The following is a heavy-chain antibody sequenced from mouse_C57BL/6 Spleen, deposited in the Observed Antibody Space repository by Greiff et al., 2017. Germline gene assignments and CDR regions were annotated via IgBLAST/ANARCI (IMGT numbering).Heavy chain of an antibody. D-gene: IGHD2-3*01. V-gene: IGHV5-4*03. CDR1: GFTFSSYA. CDR2: ISDGGSYT. J-gene: IGHJ1*03. CDR3: ARGYDGYWYFDV. Sequence: EVNVVESGGGLVKPGGSLKLSCAASGFTFSSYAMSWVRQTPEKRLEWVATISDGGSYTYYPDNVKGRFTISRDNAKNNLYLQMSQLKSEDTAMYYCARGYDGYWYFDVWGTGTTVTVSS.